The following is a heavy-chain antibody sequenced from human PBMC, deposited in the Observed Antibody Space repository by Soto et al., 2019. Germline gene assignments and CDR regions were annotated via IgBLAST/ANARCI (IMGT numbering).Heavy chain of an antibody. D-gene: IGHD2-2*01. J-gene: IGHJ6*02. CDR1: GFTFSSYS. V-gene: IGHV3-21*01. CDR3: ARGSGVVPAAVGYYYGMDV. Sequence: VGSLRLSCAASGFTFSSYSMNWVRQAPGKGLEWVSSISSSSSYIYYADSVKGRFTISRDNAKNSLYLQMNSLRAEDTAVYYCARGSGVVPAAVGYYYGMDVWGQGTTVTVSS. CDR2: ISSSSSYI.